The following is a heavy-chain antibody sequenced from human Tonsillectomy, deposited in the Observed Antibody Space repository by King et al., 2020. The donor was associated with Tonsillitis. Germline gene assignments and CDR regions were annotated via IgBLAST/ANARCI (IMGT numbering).Heavy chain of an antibody. D-gene: IGHD1-26*01. CDR1: GFTASSYS. Sequence: VQLVESGGGLVQPGGSLRLSCAASGFTASSYSMHWVRQAPGEGLMWVSVINSDGSSTKYGDSVKGRFTISRDNAKNTLYLQMNSLTAEDTAVYYCSRPVGATTNFDYWGQGTLVTVSS. CDR3: SRPVGATTNFDY. V-gene: IGHV3-74*03. J-gene: IGHJ4*02. CDR2: INSDGSST.